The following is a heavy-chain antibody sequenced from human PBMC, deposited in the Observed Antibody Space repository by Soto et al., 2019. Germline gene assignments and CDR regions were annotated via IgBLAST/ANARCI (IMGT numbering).Heavy chain of an antibody. J-gene: IGHJ3*02. V-gene: IGHV3-23*01. CDR3: AKDISSGWYSFLSAFDI. CDR2: ISGSGGST. Sequence: GGSLRLSRAASGFTFSSYAMSWVRQAPGKGLEWVSAISGSGGSTYYADSVKGRFTISGDNSKNTLYLQMNSLRAEDTAVYYCAKDISSGWYSFLSAFDIWGQGTMVTVSS. CDR1: GFTFSSYA. D-gene: IGHD6-19*01.